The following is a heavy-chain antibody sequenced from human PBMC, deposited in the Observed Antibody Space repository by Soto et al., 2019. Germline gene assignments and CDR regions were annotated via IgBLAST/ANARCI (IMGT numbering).Heavy chain of an antibody. CDR3: AREVGTEEWFDP. V-gene: IGHV4-30-4*01. CDR1: GGSISSGDYY. CDR2: IYYSGST. J-gene: IGHJ5*02. D-gene: IGHD2-15*01. Sequence: SETLSLTCTVSGGSISSGDYYWSWIRQPPGKGLEWIGYIYYSGSTYYNPSLKSRVTISVDTSKNQFSLKLSSVTAADTAVYYCAREVGTEEWFDPWGQGTPVTVSS.